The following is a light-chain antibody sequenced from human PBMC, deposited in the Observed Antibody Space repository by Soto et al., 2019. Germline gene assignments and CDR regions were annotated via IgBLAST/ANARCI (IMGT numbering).Light chain of an antibody. Sequence: EIVLTQSPGTLSLTPRDIATLSCRASQSVSRSYLAWYQQKPGQAPRLLIYGAFSRATGIPDKFSGSGSGTEFTVTISTLEPEDFAVYSCQRYGSSLWTFGQWNQVEIK. CDR2: GAF. CDR3: QRYGSSLWT. V-gene: IGKV3-20*01. J-gene: IGKJ1*01. CDR1: QSVSRSY.